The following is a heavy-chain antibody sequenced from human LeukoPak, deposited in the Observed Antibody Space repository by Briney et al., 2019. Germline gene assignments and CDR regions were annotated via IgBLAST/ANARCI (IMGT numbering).Heavy chain of an antibody. CDR1: GYTFTSYG. J-gene: IGHJ4*02. Sequence: ASVKVSCKASGYTFTSYGISWVRQAPGQRLEWMGWINAGNGNTKYSQKFQGRVTIIRDTSASTAYMELSSLRSEDTAVYYCARNYYDSSGYDHWGQGTLVTVSS. D-gene: IGHD3-22*01. CDR2: INAGNGNT. V-gene: IGHV1-3*01. CDR3: ARNYYDSSGYDH.